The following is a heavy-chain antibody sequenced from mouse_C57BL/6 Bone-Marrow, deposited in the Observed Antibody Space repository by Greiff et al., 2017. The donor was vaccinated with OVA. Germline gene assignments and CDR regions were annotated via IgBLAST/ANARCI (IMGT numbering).Heavy chain of an antibody. CDR1: GFTFSSYA. CDR2: ISDGGSYT. D-gene: IGHD1-1*01. CDR3: AREVDWYVDF. Sequence: EVQGVESGGGLVKPGGSLKLSCAASGFTFSSYAMSWVRQTPEKRLEWVATISDGGSYTYYPDNVKGRFTISRDNAKNNLYLQMSHLKSEDTAMYYCAREVDWYVDFWGTGTTVTVSS. J-gene: IGHJ1*03. V-gene: IGHV5-4*01.